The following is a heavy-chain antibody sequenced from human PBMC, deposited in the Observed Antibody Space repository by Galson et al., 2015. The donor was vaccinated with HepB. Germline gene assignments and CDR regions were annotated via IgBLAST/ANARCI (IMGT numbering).Heavy chain of an antibody. V-gene: IGHV1-2*04. Sequence: SVKVSCKASGYAFTGYYIHWVRQAPGQGLEWMGWVNPNSGGTKYAQKFQDWVTMSRDTSTSTAYMELNRLVSDDTAVYYCARERGYKSNWRDVAFDIWGQGTMVTVSS. J-gene: IGHJ3*02. CDR2: VNPNSGGT. D-gene: IGHD1-14*01. CDR3: ARERGYKSNWRDVAFDI. CDR1: GYAFTGYY.